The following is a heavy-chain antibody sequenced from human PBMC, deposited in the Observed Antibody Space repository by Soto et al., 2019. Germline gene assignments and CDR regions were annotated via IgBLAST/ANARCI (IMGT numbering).Heavy chain of an antibody. CDR2: ITGSRGDT. D-gene: IGHD6-13*01. J-gene: IGHJ4*02. V-gene: IGHV3-30*18. CDR3: AKGSTNSRPYYFDY. Sequence: LRLSCAASGFTFSSYGMHWVRQAPGKGLEWVAVITGSRGDTYHADSVKGRFTISRDNTKNTLYLQMNNLRVEDTAVYYCAKGSTNSRPYYFDYWGQGTLVTVSS. CDR1: GFTFSSYG.